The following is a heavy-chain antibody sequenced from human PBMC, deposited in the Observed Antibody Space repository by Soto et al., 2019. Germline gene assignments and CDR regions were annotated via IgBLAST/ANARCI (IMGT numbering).Heavy chain of an antibody. J-gene: IGHJ6*02. V-gene: IGHV4-34*01. CDR1: GGSLSDYF. CDR2: INHLGSI. D-gene: IGHD1-1*01. Sequence: KPSETLSLTCVVSGGSLSDYFWSWIRQPPGMALEWIGEINHLGSINYNPSLKSRVTMSVDTSKNQFSLSLASVTAADTATYYCVREDDGGDRDYYGLDVWGPGTTVTVSS. CDR3: VREDDGGDRDYYGLDV.